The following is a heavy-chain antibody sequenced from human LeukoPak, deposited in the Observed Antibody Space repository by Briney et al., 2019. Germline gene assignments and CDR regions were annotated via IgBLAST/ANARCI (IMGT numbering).Heavy chain of an antibody. CDR2: INPNSGGT. CDR3: AREEWLRFPALISGWFDP. Sequence: ASVKVSCKASGYTFTGYYMHWVRQAPGQGLEWMGWINPNSGGTNYAQKFQGRVTMTRDTSNSTAYMELSRLRFDDTAVYYCAREEWLRFPALISGWFDPWGQGTLVTVSS. D-gene: IGHD5-12*01. V-gene: IGHV1-2*02. CDR1: GYTFTGYY. J-gene: IGHJ5*02.